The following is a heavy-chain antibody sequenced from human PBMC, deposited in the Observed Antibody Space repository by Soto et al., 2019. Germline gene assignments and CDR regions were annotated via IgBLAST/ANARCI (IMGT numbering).Heavy chain of an antibody. CDR2: IYYSGST. CDR3: AASLWRDPIDY. V-gene: IGHV4-59*01. Sequence: LETLSLTCTVSGGSISSYYWSWIRQPPGKGLEWIGYIYYSGSTNYNPSLESRVTISVDTSKNQFSLKLSSVTAADTAVYYCAASLWRDPIDYRCQGTLVTVAS. CDR1: GGSISSYY. J-gene: IGHJ4*02.